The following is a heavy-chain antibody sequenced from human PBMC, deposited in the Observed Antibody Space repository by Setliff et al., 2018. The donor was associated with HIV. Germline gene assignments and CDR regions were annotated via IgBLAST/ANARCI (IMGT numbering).Heavy chain of an antibody. CDR2: ISYSGST. Sequence: TSETLSLTCTVSGGSISSYYWSWIRQPPGKGLEWIGYISYSGSTNYNPSLKSRVTISVDTSKNQFSLKLSSVTAADTAVYYCAKVEGGYPSYFDYWGQGTLVTVSS. CDR3: AKVEGGYPSYFDY. J-gene: IGHJ4*02. V-gene: IGHV4-59*01. CDR1: GGSISSYY. D-gene: IGHD3-22*01.